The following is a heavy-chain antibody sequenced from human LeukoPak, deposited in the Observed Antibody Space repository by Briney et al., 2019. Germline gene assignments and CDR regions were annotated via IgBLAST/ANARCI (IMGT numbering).Heavy chain of an antibody. CDR3: ANLIEVGAGAFDI. CDR2: ISGSGGST. D-gene: IGHD1-26*01. V-gene: IGHV3-23*01. CDR1: GFTLSSYA. J-gene: IGHJ3*02. Sequence: GGSLRLSCAASGFTLSSYAMSWVRQAPGKGLEWVSAISGSGGSTYYADSVKGRFTISRDNSKNTLYLQMNSLRAEDTAVYYCANLIEVGAGAFDIWGQGTMVTVSS.